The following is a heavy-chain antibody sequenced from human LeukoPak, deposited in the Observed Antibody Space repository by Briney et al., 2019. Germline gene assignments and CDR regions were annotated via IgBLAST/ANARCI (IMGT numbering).Heavy chain of an antibody. J-gene: IGHJ4*02. CDR2: ISGNGGST. D-gene: IGHD6-19*01. CDR3: AKAHQWLGSFSY. Sequence: GGSLTHPREACGFAILNYGLNWVRQAPGKGLEWVSGISGNGGSTYYGESVKGRFTISRDNSKNTMYLQMNSLRADDTAVYYCAKAHQWLGSFSYWGQGELVTVSS. V-gene: IGHV3-23*01. CDR1: GFAILNYG.